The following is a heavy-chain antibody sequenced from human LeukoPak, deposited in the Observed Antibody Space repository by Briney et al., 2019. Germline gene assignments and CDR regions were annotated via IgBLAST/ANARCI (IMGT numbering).Heavy chain of an antibody. D-gene: IGHD1-14*01. V-gene: IGHV4-30-2*01. CDR2: IYHSGST. J-gene: IGHJ4*02. Sequence: PSETLSLTCAVSGGSISSGGYSWSWVRQPPGKGLEWIGYIYHSGSTYYNPSLKSRVTISVDTSKNQFSLKLSSVTAADTAVYYCARGVTHPGGDYVDYWGQGTLVTVSS. CDR1: GGSISSGGYS. CDR3: ARGVTHPGGDYVDY.